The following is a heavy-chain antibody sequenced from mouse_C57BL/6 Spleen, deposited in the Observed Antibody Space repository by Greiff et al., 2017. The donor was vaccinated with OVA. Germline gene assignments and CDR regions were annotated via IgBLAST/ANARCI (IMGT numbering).Heavy chain of an antibody. Sequence: QVQLQQSGAELVRPGTSVKVSCKASGYAFTNYLIEWVKQRPGQGLEWIGVINPGSGGTNYNEKFKGKATLTADKSSSTAYMQLSSLTSEDSAVYFCARSEGYDGSSCDYWGQGTTLTVSS. J-gene: IGHJ2*01. CDR2: INPGSGGT. CDR3: ARSEGYDGSSCDY. CDR1: GYAFTNYL. D-gene: IGHD1-1*01. V-gene: IGHV1-54*01.